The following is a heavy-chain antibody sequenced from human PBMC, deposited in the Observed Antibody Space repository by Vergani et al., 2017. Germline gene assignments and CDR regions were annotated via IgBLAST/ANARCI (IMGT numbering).Heavy chain of an antibody. J-gene: IGHJ6*02. V-gene: IGHV3-30*02. Sequence: QVHLVESGGGVVQPGGSLRLSCAASGFSFSTYGMHWVRQAPGRGLEWVAFLRYDGSNEYYGDAVKGRFIISRDNSKNMLSLEMHRLRPEDTAVYYCANSYCSSLSCYGFYGMEVWGQGTTVTVSS. CDR3: ANSYCSSLSCYGFYGMEV. CDR1: GFSFSTYG. CDR2: LRYDGSNE. D-gene: IGHD2-2*01.